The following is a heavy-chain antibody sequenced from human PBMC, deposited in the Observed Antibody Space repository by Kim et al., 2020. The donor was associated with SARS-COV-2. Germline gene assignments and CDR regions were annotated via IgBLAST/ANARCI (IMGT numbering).Heavy chain of an antibody. CDR1: GGTFSSYT. Sequence: SVKVSCKASGGTFSSYTISWVRQAPGQGLEWMGRIIPMLGIANYAQKFQGRVTITADKSTSTAYMELSSLRSEDTAVYYCARVPGMGCSSTSCYEGHYWYFDLRGRGTRVTVSS. CDR2: IIPMLGIA. J-gene: IGHJ2*01. CDR3: ARVPGMGCSSTSCYEGHYWYFDL. D-gene: IGHD2-2*01. V-gene: IGHV1-69*02.